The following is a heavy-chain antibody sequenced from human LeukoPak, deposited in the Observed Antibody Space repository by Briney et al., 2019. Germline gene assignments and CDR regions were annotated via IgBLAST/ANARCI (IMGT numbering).Heavy chain of an antibody. CDR3: ARVGYYVDY. Sequence: KSSETLSLTCTVSGGSINTYYWSWFRQPSGKGLEWIGYIYHSGSTNYNPSLKSRVTISVDTPKNQFSLKLSSVTAADTAVYYCARVGYYVDYWGQGTLVTVSS. CDR2: IYHSGST. V-gene: IGHV4-59*01. J-gene: IGHJ4*02. CDR1: GGSINTYY.